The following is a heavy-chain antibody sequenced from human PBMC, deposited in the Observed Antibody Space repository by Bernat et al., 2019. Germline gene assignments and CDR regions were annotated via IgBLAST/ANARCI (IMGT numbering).Heavy chain of an antibody. D-gene: IGHD1-26*01. V-gene: IGHV3-30*18. CDR3: AKDRAGGSYYYYGMDV. Sequence: VQLVESGGGVVQPGRSLRLPCAASGFTFSSYGMHWVRQAPGKGLEWVAVISYDGSNKYYADSVKGRFTISRDNSKNTLYLQMNSLRAEDTAVYYCAKDRAGGSYYYYGMDVWGQGTTVTVSS. CDR1: GFTFSSYG. CDR2: ISYDGSNK. J-gene: IGHJ6*02.